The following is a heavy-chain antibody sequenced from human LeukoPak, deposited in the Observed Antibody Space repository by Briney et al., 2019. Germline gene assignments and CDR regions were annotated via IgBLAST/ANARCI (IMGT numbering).Heavy chain of an antibody. V-gene: IGHV4-38-2*02. J-gene: IGHJ6*03. Sequence: PSETLSLTCTVSGYSISSGYYWGWIRQPPGKGLEWIGSIYHSGSTNYNPSLKSRVTISVDTSKNQFSLKLSSVTAADTAVYYCARVSYYYYYMDVWGKGTTVTISS. CDR3: ARVSYYYYYMDV. CDR2: IYHSGST. CDR1: GYSISSGYY.